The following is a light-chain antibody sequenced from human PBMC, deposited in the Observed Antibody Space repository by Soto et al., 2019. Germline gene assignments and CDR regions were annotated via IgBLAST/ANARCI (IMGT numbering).Light chain of an antibody. J-gene: IGKJ1*01. Sequence: DVVMTQSPLSLPVTLGQPASISCRSSQSLVYSDGNTYLTWLQQRPGQSPRRLMYKVSVRDSGAPDRFSGSGSGTDFTLKISRLQAEDVGVYYCMQPLQSWTFGQGTKVDIK. CDR1: QSLVYSDGNTY. CDR3: MQPLQSWT. V-gene: IGKV2-30*01. CDR2: KVS.